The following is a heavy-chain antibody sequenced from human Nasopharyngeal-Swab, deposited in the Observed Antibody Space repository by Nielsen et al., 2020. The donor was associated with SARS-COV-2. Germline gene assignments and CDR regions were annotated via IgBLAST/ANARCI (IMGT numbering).Heavy chain of an antibody. J-gene: IGHJ4*02. CDR3: AKDYDIGY. CDR2: IGGNGART. D-gene: IGHD3-9*01. CDR1: GFIFGNYA. V-gene: IGHV3-23*01. Sequence: SLKISCVASGFIFGNYAMSWVRQAPGKGLEWVSAIGGNGARTHYADSVRGRFIISRDNSKSTLDLQMNSLRAEDTAVYYCAKDYDIGYWGQGTLVTVSS.